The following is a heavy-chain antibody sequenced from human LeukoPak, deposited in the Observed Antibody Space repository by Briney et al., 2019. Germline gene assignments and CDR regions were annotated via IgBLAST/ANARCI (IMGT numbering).Heavy chain of an antibody. J-gene: IGHJ4*02. D-gene: IGHD6-19*01. CDR2: IYTGGDT. CDR3: TRDWSGGGIAVASGY. CDR1: GFTVSSNY. Sequence: GGSLRLSCAASGFTVSSNYMSWVRQAPGTGLEWVSMIYTGGDTYYAESVKGRFTISRDNSRNSLYLQMDTLRAEDTAVYYCTRDWSGGGIAVASGYWGQGTLVTVSS. V-gene: IGHV3-66*01.